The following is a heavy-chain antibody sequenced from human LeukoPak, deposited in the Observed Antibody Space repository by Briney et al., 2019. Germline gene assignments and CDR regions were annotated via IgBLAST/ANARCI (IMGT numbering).Heavy chain of an antibody. CDR1: GFTFSNAW. D-gene: IGHD1/OR15-1a*01. V-gene: IGHV3-23*01. CDR3: VKNLRNSRIPLDD. J-gene: IGHJ4*02. CDR2: INGSGGSM. Sequence: GASLRLSCAASGFTFSNAWMSWVRQAPGKGLEWVSAINGSGGSMYYADSVKGRFAISRDNSKNTLYLQMNSLRVEDTAVYYCVKNLRNSRIPLDDGNQAPLVTVSS.